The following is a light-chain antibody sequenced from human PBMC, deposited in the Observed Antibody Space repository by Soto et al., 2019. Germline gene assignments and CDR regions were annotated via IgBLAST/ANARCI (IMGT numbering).Light chain of an antibody. CDR2: WAS. J-gene: IGKJ2*01. Sequence: DTVMTQSPDSLAVSLGERTTINCKSSQSVFHSANNMNYLAWYQQKPGQSPKLLISWASIRDSGVPDRFSGSGSGTDFTLTINSLQAEDAAVYYCQQFYNTPPYTFGQGTRLEIK. CDR3: QQFYNTPPYT. V-gene: IGKV4-1*01. CDR1: QSVFHSANNMNY.